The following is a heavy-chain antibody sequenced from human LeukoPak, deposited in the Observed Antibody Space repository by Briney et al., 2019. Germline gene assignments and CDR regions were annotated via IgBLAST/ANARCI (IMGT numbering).Heavy chain of an antibody. D-gene: IGHD4-17*01. CDR2: IYWDDE. V-gene: IGHV2-5*08. J-gene: IGHJ3*01. Sequence: QTLSLTCTVSGGSISSGDYYWSWIRQPPGKALEWLALIYWDDERYSPSLKRRLTITKDTSKTQVVLKMTNMDPVNTATYYCAHSTVPARGDLWGQGTMVTVSS. CDR1: GGSISSGDYY. CDR3: AHSTVPARGDL.